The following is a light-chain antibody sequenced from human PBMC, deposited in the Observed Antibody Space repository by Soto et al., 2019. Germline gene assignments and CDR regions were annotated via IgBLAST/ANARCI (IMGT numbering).Light chain of an antibody. CDR3: SSYTSSSSDV. CDR1: SSDVGGYSY. J-gene: IGLJ1*01. CDR2: EVS. Sequence: QSALTQPASVSGSPGQSITISCTGTSSDVGGYSYVCWYQQHPGKAPKLILSEVSNRPSGISSRFSASKSGDTASLTISGLQAEDEADYYCSSYTSSSSDVFGTGTKLTVL. V-gene: IGLV2-14*01.